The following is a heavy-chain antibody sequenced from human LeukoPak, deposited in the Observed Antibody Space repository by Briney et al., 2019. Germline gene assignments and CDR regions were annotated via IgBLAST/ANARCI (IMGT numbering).Heavy chain of an antibody. CDR1: GFTFSSYG. J-gene: IGHJ4*02. CDR3: ARDKRGVNSFDY. Sequence: GSSLRLSCAASGFTFSSYGMHWVRQAPGKGLEWVAVIWYDGSNKYYADSVKGRFTISRDNSKNTLYLQMNSLRAEDTAVYYCARDKRGVNSFDYWGQGDLVTVSS. D-gene: IGHD3-16*01. V-gene: IGHV3-33*01. CDR2: IWYDGSNK.